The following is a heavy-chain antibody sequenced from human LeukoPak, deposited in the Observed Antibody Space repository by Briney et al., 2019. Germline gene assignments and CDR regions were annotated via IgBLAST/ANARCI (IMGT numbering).Heavy chain of an antibody. V-gene: IGHV4-59*01. CDR3: ARGDYDFWSGYQTHFDY. CDR1: GGSISSYY. J-gene: IGHJ4*02. D-gene: IGHD3-3*01. Sequence: SETLSLTCTVSGGSISSYYWSWIRQPPGKGLERIGYIYYSGSTNYNPSLKSRVTISVDTPKNQFSLKLSSVTAADTAVYYCARGDYDFWSGYQTHFDYWGQGTLVTVSS. CDR2: IYYSGST.